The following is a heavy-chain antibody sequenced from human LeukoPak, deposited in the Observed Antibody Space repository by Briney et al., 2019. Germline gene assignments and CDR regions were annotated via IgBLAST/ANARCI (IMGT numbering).Heavy chain of an antibody. D-gene: IGHD4-17*01. Sequence: SETLSLTCTVSGGSLNSYYWSWIRQPPGGGLEWIGYIYYSGSTNYNPSLKSRDTISVDTSKNQFSLKLNSVTAADTAVYYCVSSSRYGDYAIDSWGQGTLFTVSS. V-gene: IGHV4-59*01. CDR2: IYYSGST. CDR3: VSSSRYGDYAIDS. CDR1: GGSLNSYY. J-gene: IGHJ4*02.